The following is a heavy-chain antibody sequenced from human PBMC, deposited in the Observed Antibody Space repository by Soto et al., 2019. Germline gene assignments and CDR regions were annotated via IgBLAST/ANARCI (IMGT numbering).Heavy chain of an antibody. CDR1: GFTFSSYG. Sequence: QVQLVESGGGVVQPGRSLRLSCAASGFTFSSYGMHWVRQAPGKGLEWVAVIWDDGSNKYYADSVKGRFTISRDNSKNTLYLQMNSLRAEDTAVYYCASLVDTAMANYDYWGQGTLVTVSS. J-gene: IGHJ4*02. D-gene: IGHD5-18*01. CDR2: IWDDGSNK. V-gene: IGHV3-33*01. CDR3: ASLVDTAMANYDY.